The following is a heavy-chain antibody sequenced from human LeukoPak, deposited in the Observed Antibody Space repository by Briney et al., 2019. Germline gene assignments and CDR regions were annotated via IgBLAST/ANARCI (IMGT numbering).Heavy chain of an antibody. J-gene: IGHJ4*02. Sequence: PSQTLSLTCTVSGGSISSGSYYWSWIRQTAGKGLEWIGRIYTSGSTNYNPSLKSRVTISVDTSKNQFSLKLSSVTAADTAVYYCARDGYNYRRFDYWGQGTLVTVSS. CDR3: ARDGYNYRRFDY. V-gene: IGHV4-61*02. CDR2: IYTSGST. CDR1: GGSISSGSYY. D-gene: IGHD5-24*01.